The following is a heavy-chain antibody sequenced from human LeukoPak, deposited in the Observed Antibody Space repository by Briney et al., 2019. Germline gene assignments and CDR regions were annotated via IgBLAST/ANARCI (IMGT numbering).Heavy chain of an antibody. V-gene: IGHV4-59*08. CDR3: ARQVNWFDP. J-gene: IGHJ5*02. Sequence: PSETLSLTCTVSGGSISSYYWSWIRQPTGNGLEWIGYIYYSGSTNYNPSLKSRVTISVDTSKNQFSLKLSSVTAADTAVYYCARQVNWFDPWGQGTLVTVSS. CDR1: GGSISSYY. CDR2: IYYSGST.